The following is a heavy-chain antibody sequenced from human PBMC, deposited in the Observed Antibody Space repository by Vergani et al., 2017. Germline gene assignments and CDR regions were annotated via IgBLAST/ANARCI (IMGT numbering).Heavy chain of an antibody. CDR1: GFTFSSYA. CDR2: ISYDGSNK. J-gene: IGHJ3*02. V-gene: IGHV3-30-3*01. CDR3: ARADLYYDILTGYYSDAFDI. D-gene: IGHD3-9*01. Sequence: VQLVESGGGVVQPGRSLRLSCAASGFTFSSYAMHWVRQAPGKGLEWVAVISYDGSNKYYADSVKGRFTISRDNSKNTLYLQMNSLRAEDTAVYYCARADLYYDILTGYYSDAFDIWGQGTMVTVSS.